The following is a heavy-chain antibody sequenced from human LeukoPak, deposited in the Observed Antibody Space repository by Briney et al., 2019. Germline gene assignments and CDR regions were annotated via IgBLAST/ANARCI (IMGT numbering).Heavy chain of an antibody. J-gene: IGHJ4*02. D-gene: IGHD6-13*01. V-gene: IGHV1-18*01. CDR1: GYTFTSYG. CDR3: ARFSPYSSSWSRFFDY. Sequence: ASVKVSCKASGYTFTSYGISWVRQAPGQGLEWMGWISAYNGNTNYAQKLQGRVTMTTDTSTSTAYMELGSLRSDDTAVYYCARFSPYSSSWSRFFDYWGQGTLVTVSS. CDR2: ISAYNGNT.